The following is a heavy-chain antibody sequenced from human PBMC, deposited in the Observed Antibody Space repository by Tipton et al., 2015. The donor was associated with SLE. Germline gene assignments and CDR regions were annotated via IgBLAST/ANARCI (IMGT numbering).Heavy chain of an antibody. CDR3: ARRPPGARGTLPQLYYFDY. CDR1: GYTFNNFG. J-gene: IGHJ4*02. V-gene: IGHV1-18*01. D-gene: IGHD2-15*01. Sequence: QSGPEVRKPGASVKVSCKASGYTFNNFGISWVRQAPGQGLEWMGCNSAYSGNTQYAQTFQDRVTLTTDTSTSTAYMELRSLRFDDTAVYYCARRPPGARGTLPQLYYFDYWGQGTLVTVSS. CDR2: NSAYSGNT.